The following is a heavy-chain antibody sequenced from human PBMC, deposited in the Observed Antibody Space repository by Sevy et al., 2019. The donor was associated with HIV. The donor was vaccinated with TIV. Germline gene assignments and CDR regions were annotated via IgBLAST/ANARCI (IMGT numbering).Heavy chain of an antibody. CDR2: ISYDGSNK. J-gene: IGHJ3*02. CDR1: GFTFSSYA. Sequence: GGSLRLSCAASGFTFSSYAMHWVRQAPGKGLEWVAVISYDGSNKYYADSVKGRFTISRDNSKNTLYLQMNSLRAEDTAVYYCAREDYGDYGDAFDIWGQRTMVTVSS. D-gene: IGHD4-17*01. V-gene: IGHV3-30-3*01. CDR3: AREDYGDYGDAFDI.